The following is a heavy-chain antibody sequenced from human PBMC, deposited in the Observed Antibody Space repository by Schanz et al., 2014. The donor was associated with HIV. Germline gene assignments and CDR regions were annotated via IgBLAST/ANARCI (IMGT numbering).Heavy chain of an antibody. J-gene: IGHJ6*02. CDR1: GFTFSSYV. V-gene: IGHV3-23*04. CDR2: ISDTGVRT. CDR3: AKSRGDSWPYGMDV. Sequence: EVQLVESGGGLVKPGGSLRLSCAASGFTFSSYVMHWVRQAPGKGLEWVSGISDTGVRTNYADSVKGRLTISRDNSENTLYLQMNSLRAEDTAVYYCAKSRGDSWPYGMDVWGQGTTVTVSS. D-gene: IGHD4-17*01.